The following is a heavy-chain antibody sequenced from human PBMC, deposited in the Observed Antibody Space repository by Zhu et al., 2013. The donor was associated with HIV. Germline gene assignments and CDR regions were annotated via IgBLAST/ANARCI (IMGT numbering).Heavy chain of an antibody. J-gene: IGHJ6*02. CDR3: ARDFPVAGYFRGMDV. Sequence: QVHLVQSGAEVKEPGASVKVSCKASGYTFRAHYIHWVRQAPGQGLEWMGWINPNSGGTNYAQKFQGRVTMTRDTSISTAYMELSRLRSDDTAVYYCARDFPVAGYFRGMDVWGQGTTVTVSS. CDR1: GYTFRAHY. V-gene: IGHV1-2*02. CDR2: INPNSGGT. D-gene: IGHD6-19*01.